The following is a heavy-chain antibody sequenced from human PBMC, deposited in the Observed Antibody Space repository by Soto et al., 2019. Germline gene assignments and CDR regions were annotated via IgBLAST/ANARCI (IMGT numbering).Heavy chain of an antibody. CDR3: ARSGLPDPVVVVGHTPFDP. CDR1: GYTFTNYY. V-gene: IGHV1-18*01. J-gene: IGHJ5*02. CDR2: ISAYNGDT. Sequence: ASVNVSCKPSGYTFTNYYINWVRQAPGQGLEWMGWISAYNGDTNYAQKLQGRVTMTTDTSTSTAYMELRSLRSDDTAVYYCARSGLPDPVVVVGHTPFDPWGQGTLVTVSS. D-gene: IGHD2-15*01.